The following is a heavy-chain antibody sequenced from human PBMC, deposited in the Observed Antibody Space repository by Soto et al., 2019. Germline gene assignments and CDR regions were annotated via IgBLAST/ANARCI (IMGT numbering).Heavy chain of an antibody. J-gene: IGHJ4*02. CDR3: ARELGGSDYAPVDY. Sequence: QVQLVQSGAEVKKPGASVKVSCKASGYTFTSYGISWVRQAPGQGLEWMGWISAYNGNTKYAQKLQGRVTTTTDTPTSTAYMELRRLRSDDTAVYYCARELGGSDYAPVDYWGQGTLVTVSS. V-gene: IGHV1-18*01. CDR2: ISAYNGNT. D-gene: IGHD1-26*01. CDR1: GYTFTSYG.